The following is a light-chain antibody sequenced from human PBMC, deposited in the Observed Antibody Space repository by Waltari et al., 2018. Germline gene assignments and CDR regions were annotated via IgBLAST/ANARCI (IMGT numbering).Light chain of an antibody. Sequence: EILMTQSPGTLSVSPGETATLSCRASQSLSRNLAWYQLKPGQAPRLLIYAASTGATGIPARCSGSGSGTEFTLTISSLQSEDFAVYYCQQYSDWPPLTFGGGTKVEIK. CDR2: AAS. V-gene: IGKV3-15*01. CDR3: QQYSDWPPLT. J-gene: IGKJ4*01. CDR1: QSLSRN.